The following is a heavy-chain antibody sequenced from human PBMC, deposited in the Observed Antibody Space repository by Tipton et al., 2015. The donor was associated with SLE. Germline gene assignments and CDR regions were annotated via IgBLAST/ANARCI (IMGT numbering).Heavy chain of an antibody. CDR3: ARQPGYYDILTYYYYMDV. D-gene: IGHD3-9*01. CDR2: IYTSGST. J-gene: IGHJ6*03. Sequence: TLSLTCTVSGGSISSHYWSWIRQPAGKGLEWIGRIYTSGSTNYNPSLKSRVTISVDTSKNQFSLKLSSVTAADTAVYYCARQPGYYDILTYYYYMDVWGKGTTVTVSS. V-gene: IGHV4-4*07. CDR1: GGSISSHY.